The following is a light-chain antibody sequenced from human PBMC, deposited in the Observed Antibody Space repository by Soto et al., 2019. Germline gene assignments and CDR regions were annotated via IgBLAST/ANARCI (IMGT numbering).Light chain of an antibody. CDR2: ATS. CDR1: QNIRSY. V-gene: IGKV1-39*01. J-gene: IGKJ1*01. Sequence: DIQMTQSPSSLSASVGDRVTITCRASQNIRSYLNWYQQKPGKAPQLLIYATSSLQTGVPSRFSASGAGTDFSIVISELQPEDSATYYCQQGYSSRWTSGRGNKVEI. CDR3: QQGYSSRWT.